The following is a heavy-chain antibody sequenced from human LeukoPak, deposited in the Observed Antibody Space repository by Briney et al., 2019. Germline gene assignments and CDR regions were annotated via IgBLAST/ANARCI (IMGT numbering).Heavy chain of an antibody. Sequence: GGSLRLSCAAFGFTFEKYAMHWVRQAPGKGLEWVSGINWSSGSIAYAASVKGRFTISRDNAKNSLYLQMSSLRPEDTALYYCVKEIEYYYGSGSSGMDVWGQGTTVTVSS. D-gene: IGHD3-10*01. CDR2: INWSSGSI. J-gene: IGHJ6*02. V-gene: IGHV3-9*01. CDR1: GFTFEKYA. CDR3: VKEIEYYYGSGSSGMDV.